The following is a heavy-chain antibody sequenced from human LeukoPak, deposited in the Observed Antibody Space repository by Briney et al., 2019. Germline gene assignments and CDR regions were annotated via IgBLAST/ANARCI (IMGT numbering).Heavy chain of an antibody. Sequence: GGSLRLSCAASGFSFSVYWMHWVRQAPGKGPVWVSRIKTDGSITDYADFVKGRFTISRDNAKNTLYLQMNSLRAEDTAVYYCATLYDFWSGYYKYYFDYWGQGTLVTVSS. CDR3: ATLYDFWSGYYKYYFDY. V-gene: IGHV3-74*01. J-gene: IGHJ4*02. CDR2: IKTDGSIT. D-gene: IGHD3-3*01. CDR1: GFSFSVYW.